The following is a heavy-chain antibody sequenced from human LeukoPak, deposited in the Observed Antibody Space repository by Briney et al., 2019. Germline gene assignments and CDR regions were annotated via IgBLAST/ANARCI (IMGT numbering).Heavy chain of an antibody. D-gene: IGHD6-13*01. CDR2: IYTSGST. J-gene: IGHJ4*02. V-gene: IGHV4-4*07. CDR3: ARDRIAAASRGFDY. Sequence: SETLSLTCTASGGSISSYYWNWIRQPAGKGLGWIGRIYTSGSTNYNPSLKSRVTMSVDTSKNQFSLKLSSVTAADTAVYYCARDRIAAASRGFDYWGQGTLVTVSS. CDR1: GGSISSYY.